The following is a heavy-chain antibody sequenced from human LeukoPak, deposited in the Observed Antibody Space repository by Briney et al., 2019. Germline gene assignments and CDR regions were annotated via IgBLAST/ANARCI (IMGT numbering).Heavy chain of an antibody. D-gene: IGHD2-2*01. V-gene: IGHV4-59*08. CDR2: IFYSGST. Sequence: SETLSLTCTVSGGFICGYNWIWIRKPPGKGLEGIGYIFYSGSTNYNPSLKSRVTMSVDTSKKQFSLTLSSVTAADTAVYYCARGKGPADFWGQGTLVTVSS. J-gene: IGHJ4*02. CDR3: ARGKGPADF. CDR1: GGFICGYN.